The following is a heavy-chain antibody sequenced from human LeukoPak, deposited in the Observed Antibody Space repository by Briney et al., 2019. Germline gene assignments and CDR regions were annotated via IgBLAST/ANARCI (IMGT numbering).Heavy chain of an antibody. CDR2: ISAYNGNT. CDR1: GYTFTSYG. CDR3: ARNGRDTVDAFDI. V-gene: IGHV1-18*01. Sequence: ASVKVSCKGSGYTFTSYGINWVRQAPGQGLEWMGWISAYNGNTNYAQRLQGRLTMTTDTSTSTAYMELRSLTSDDTAVYYCARNGRDTVDAFDIWGQGTMVTVSS. J-gene: IGHJ3*02. D-gene: IGHD5-18*01.